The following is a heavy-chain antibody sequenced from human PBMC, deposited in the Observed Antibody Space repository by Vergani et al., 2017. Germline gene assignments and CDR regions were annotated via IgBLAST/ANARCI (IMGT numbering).Heavy chain of an antibody. Sequence: EVQLVESGGGLVQPGGSLRLSCAASGFTFSSYSMNWVRRAPGKGLEWVSAISGSGGSTYYADSVKGRFTISRDNSKNTLYLQMNSLSAEDTAVYYCAKENGYMIGELDYWGQGTLVTVSS. V-gene: IGHV3-23*04. CDR1: GFTFSSYS. CDR3: AKENGYMIGELDY. D-gene: IGHD5-24*01. CDR2: ISGSGGST. J-gene: IGHJ4*02.